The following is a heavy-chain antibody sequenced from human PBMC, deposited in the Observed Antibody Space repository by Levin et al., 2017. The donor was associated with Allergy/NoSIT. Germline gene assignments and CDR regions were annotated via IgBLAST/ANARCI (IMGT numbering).Heavy chain of an antibody. CDR3: AREGYSGYDLLRDAFDI. J-gene: IGHJ3*02. V-gene: IGHV3-30-3*01. CDR1: GFTFSSYA. D-gene: IGHD5-12*01. CDR2: ISYDGSNK. Sequence: LSLTCAASGFTFSSYAMHWVRQAPGKGLEWVAVISYDGSNKYYADSVKGRFTISRDNSKNTLYLQMNSLRAEDTAVYYCAREGYSGYDLLRDAFDIWGQGTMVTVSS.